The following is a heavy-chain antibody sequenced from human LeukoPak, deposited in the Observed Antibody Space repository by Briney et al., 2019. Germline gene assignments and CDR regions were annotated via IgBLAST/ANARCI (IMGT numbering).Heavy chain of an antibody. J-gene: IGHJ4*02. D-gene: IGHD1-26*01. CDR1: GFTFRSYE. V-gene: IGHV3-74*01. CDR2: ISSDGSST. CDR3: ARANSGSYYSDY. Sequence: GGSLRLSCAASGFTFRSYEMNWVRQAPGKGLVWVSRISSDGSSTSYADSVKGRFTISRDNAKNTLYLQMNSLRAEDTAVYYCARANSGSYYSDYWGQGTLVTVSS.